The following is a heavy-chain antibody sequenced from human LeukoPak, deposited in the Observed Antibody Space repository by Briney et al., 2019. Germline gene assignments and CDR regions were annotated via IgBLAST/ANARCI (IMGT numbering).Heavy chain of an antibody. CDR3: ARSSGWYGYFDY. V-gene: IGHV4-59*01. D-gene: IGHD6-19*01. CDR2: IHDSGSS. J-gene: IGHJ4*02. CDR1: RGSISSYY. Sequence: SETLSLTRTVSRGSISSYYWSWIRPPPGRGRGWIGYIHDSGSSTYNPSLKRRVTISVDTSKSQFSLKLSSVPAADTAVYYCARSSGWYGYFDYWGQGTLVTVSS.